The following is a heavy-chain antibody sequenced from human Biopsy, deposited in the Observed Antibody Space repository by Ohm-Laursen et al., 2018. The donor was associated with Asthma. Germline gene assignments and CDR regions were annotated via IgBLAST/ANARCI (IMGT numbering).Heavy chain of an antibody. CDR2: HDHEEGGT. CDR3: ASDFPKDYVRYNFQF. D-gene: IGHD4-17*01. V-gene: IGHV1-24*01. CDR1: GYSLTDLS. J-gene: IGHJ4*02. Sequence: ASVKVSCKISGYSLTDLSMHWVRQAPGQGLEWMGGHDHEEGGTVNARRFQGRVTMTADESTSTAYMEVTSLRSDDTAVYYCASDFPKDYVRYNFQFWGQGTLVTVSS.